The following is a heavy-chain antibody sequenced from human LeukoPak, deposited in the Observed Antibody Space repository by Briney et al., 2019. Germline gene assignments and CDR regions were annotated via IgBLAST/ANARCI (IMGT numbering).Heavy chain of an antibody. CDR2: ISSSSSYI. CDR1: GFTFSSYS. D-gene: IGHD6-13*01. V-gene: IGHV3-21*04. CDR3: AIGYSSSWYRFDY. J-gene: IGHJ4*02. Sequence: PGGSLRLSCAASGFTFSSYSMNWVRQAPGRGLEWVSSISSSSSYIYYADSVKGRFTISRDNSKNTLYLQMNSLRAEDTALYYCAIGYSSSWYRFDYWGQGIVVTVSS.